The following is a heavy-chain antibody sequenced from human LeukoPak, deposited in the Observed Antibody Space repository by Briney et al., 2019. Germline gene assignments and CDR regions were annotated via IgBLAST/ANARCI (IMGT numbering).Heavy chain of an antibody. J-gene: IGHJ6*02. D-gene: IGHD6-13*01. CDR1: GYTLTELS. CDR3: ARDRRSSWTYGMDV. CDR2: IWYDGSNK. V-gene: IGHV3-33*01. Sequence: SCKVSGYTLTELSMHWVRQAPGKGLEWVAVIWYDGSNKYYADSVKGRFTISRDNSKNTLYLQMNSLRAEDTAVYYCARDRRSSWTYGMDVWGQGTTVTASS.